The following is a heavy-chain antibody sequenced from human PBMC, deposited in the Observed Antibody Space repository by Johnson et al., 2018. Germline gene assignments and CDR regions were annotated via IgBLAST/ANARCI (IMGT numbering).Heavy chain of an antibody. Sequence: QVQLVQSGAEVKKPGSSVKVSCKASGGTFSSYTISWVRQAPGQGLEWMGRIIPILGIANYAQKFQGRVTITADKSTNTAYMELSSLRAEDTAVYYGARELHQMTFGEGAFDIWGQGTMVTVSS. V-gene: IGHV1-69*04. CDR2: IIPILGIA. CDR1: GGTFSSYT. CDR3: ARELHQMTFGEGAFDI. D-gene: IGHD3-10*01. J-gene: IGHJ3*02.